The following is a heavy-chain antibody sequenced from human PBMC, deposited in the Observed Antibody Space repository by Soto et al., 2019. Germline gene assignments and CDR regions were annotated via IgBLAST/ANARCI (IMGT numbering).Heavy chain of an antibody. CDR1: GFTFSSYW. V-gene: IGHV3-7*01. Sequence: GGSLRLSCAASGFTFSSYWMSWVRQAPGKGLEWVANIKQDGSEKYYVDSVKGRFTIPRDNAKNSLYLQMNSLRAEDTAVYYCAREGTPPSDYHYYHLDVWGKGTTVTVSS. CDR2: IKQDGSEK. D-gene: IGHD6-6*01. CDR3: AREGTPPSDYHYYHLDV. J-gene: IGHJ6*03.